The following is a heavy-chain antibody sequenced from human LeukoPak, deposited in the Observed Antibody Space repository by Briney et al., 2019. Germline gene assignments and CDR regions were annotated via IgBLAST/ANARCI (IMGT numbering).Heavy chain of an antibody. CDR3: AKDSRNLPFDY. J-gene: IGHJ4*02. CDR2: IRSDGSIK. Sequence: GGSLRLSCAASGFTFSGSGMHWVRQAPGKGLEWVAFIRSDGSIKYYADSVKGRFFISRDNSKDTLYLQMDSLRPEDTAVYYCAKDSRNLPFDYWGQGTLVTVSS. D-gene: IGHD1-14*01. CDR1: GFTFSGSG. V-gene: IGHV3-30*02.